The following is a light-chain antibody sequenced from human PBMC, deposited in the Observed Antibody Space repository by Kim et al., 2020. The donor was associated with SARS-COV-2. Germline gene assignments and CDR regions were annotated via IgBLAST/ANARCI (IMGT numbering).Light chain of an antibody. Sequence: DIVLTQSPGTLSLSPGERATLSCRASQSVSSRFLAWYQQKPGQAPRPLIYGTSSRATGIPDRFSGTGSGTDFTLTISRLEPEDFAVYYWQLYVSYNPRVTFGEGTKVDIK. CDR2: GTS. V-gene: IGKV3-20*01. J-gene: IGKJ4*02. CDR1: QSVSSRF. CDR3: QLYVSYNPRVT.